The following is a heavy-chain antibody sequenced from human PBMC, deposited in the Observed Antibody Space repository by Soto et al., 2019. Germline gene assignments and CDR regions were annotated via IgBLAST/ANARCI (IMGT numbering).Heavy chain of an antibody. CDR2: IIPMFGTA. V-gene: IGHV1-69*13. CDR1: GHTFTSYG. Sequence: SVKVSCKASGHTFTSYGINWVRQAPGQGLDWMGGIIPMFGTANYAQKFQGRVTITADESTSTAYMELSSLRSEDTAVYYCAKSKPWYSDSSGYWPHLDYWGQGTLVTVSS. J-gene: IGHJ4*02. D-gene: IGHD3-22*01. CDR3: AKSKPWYSDSSGYWPHLDY.